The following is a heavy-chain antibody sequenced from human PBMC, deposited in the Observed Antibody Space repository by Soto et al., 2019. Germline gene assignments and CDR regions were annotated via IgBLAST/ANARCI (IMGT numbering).Heavy chain of an antibody. Sequence: QVQLVESGGGVVQTGRSLRLSCAASGFTFSSYGMHWVRQAPGKGLEWVASIPYDGNTKYYADSVKGRFTITRNNSQNTVYLQMNSLRAEDTSLYYCARGDHVDGNNFAYWGQGTLVTVSS. CDR1: GFTFSSYG. CDR3: ARGDHVDGNNFAY. V-gene: IGHV3-30*03. D-gene: IGHD5-12*01. CDR2: IPYDGNTK. J-gene: IGHJ4*02.